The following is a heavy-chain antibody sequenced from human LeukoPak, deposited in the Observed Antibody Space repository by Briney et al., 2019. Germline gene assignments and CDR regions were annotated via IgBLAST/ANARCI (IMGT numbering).Heavy chain of an antibody. CDR1: GYSFTSYW. D-gene: IGHD3-9*01. V-gene: IGHV5-10-1*01. J-gene: IGHJ4*02. CDR2: IDPSDSYT. Sequence: GESLKISCKGSGYSFTSYWISWVRQMPGKGLEWMGRIDPSDSYTNYSPSFQGHVTIAADKYISTAYLQWSSLKASDTAMYYCARTYYDILTGEVHFDYWGQGTLVTVSS. CDR3: ARTYYDILTGEVHFDY.